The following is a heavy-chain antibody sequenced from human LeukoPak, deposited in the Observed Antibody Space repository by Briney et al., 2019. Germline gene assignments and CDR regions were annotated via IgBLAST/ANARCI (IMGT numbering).Heavy chain of an antibody. V-gene: IGHV4-34*01. J-gene: IGHJ4*02. CDR3: ARLVDTAMAPDY. D-gene: IGHD5-18*01. CDR2: INHSGST. Sequence: PSETLSLTCAVYGGSFSGYYWSWIRQPPGKGLEWIGEINHSGSTNYNPSLKSRVTISVDTSKNQFSLKLSSVTAADTAVYYCARLVDTAMAPDYWGQGTLVTVSS. CDR1: GGSFSGYY.